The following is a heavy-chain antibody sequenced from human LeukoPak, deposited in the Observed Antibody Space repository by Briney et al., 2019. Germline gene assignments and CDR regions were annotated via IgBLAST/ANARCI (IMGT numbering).Heavy chain of an antibody. CDR2: IHYTGAET. Sequence: PSETLSLTCTVSGGSINSYYWSWIRNPPGKGLEWFGYIHYTGAETNYNPSLKSRLTISVDTSKNQFSLMLSSVTAADSAVYYCARQPGGTAAFDIWAQGTIVTVSS. J-gene: IGHJ3*02. V-gene: IGHV4-59*08. CDR3: ARQPGGTAAFDI. CDR1: GGSINSYY. D-gene: IGHD1-14*01.